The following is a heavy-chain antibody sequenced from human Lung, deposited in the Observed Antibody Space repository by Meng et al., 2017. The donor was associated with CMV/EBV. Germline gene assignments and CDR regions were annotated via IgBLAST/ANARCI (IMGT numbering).Heavy chain of an antibody. D-gene: IGHD4-23*01. J-gene: IGHJ4*02. CDR1: GFSVTTGGVG. V-gene: IGHV2-5*01. CDR2: IYWNDEK. Sequence: TFSGFSVTTGGVGVRWIRQPPGQALEWLAIIYWNDEKRHSPSLKSRLTITRDNSKNQVVLTMTNMDPVDTATYYCVHSIYGGTYFDFWGQGTLVTVSS. CDR3: VHSIYGGTYFDF.